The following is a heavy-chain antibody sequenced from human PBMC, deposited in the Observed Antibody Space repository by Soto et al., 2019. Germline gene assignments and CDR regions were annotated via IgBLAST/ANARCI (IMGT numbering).Heavy chain of an antibody. CDR1: GYTFTSYA. D-gene: IGHD3-9*01. J-gene: IGHJ5*02. Sequence: ASVKVSCKASGYTFTSYAMHWVRQAPGQRLEWMGWINAGNGNTKYSQKFQGRVTITRDTSASTAYMELSSLRSEDTAVYYCARNSDYDILNGYYSGVWFDPWGQGTLVTVSS. V-gene: IGHV1-3*01. CDR2: INAGNGNT. CDR3: ARNSDYDILNGYYSGVWFDP.